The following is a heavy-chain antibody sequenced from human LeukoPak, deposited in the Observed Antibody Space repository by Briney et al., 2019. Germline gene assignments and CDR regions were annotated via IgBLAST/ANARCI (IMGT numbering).Heavy chain of an antibody. Sequence: GGSLRLSCAASGFTFSSYAMSWFGQAPGKGWNWFPVFSGSGGSTYYADSVKGRFTISRDNSKNTLYLQMNSLRAEDTAVYYCARDRFGIAAAGTNWFDPWGQGTLVTVSS. CDR1: GFTFSSYA. CDR3: ARDRFGIAAAGTNWFDP. CDR2: FSGSGGST. V-gene: IGHV3-23*01. J-gene: IGHJ5*02. D-gene: IGHD6-13*01.